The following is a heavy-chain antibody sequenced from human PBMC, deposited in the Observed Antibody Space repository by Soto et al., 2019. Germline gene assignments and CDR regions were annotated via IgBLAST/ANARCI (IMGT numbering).Heavy chain of an antibody. CDR1: GFTFSNYA. D-gene: IGHD1-1*01. V-gene: IGHV3-23*01. CDR3: ARNTIHPTHY. Sequence: EVQLLESGGGLVQPGGALRLSCAASGFTFSNYAMSWVRQAPGKGLEWVSAISSSGDSPYYADSVKGRFTVSRDNSKNTLNLQMNSLRVEDTAIYYCARNTIHPTHYRGQGTLVTVSS. CDR2: ISSSGDSP. J-gene: IGHJ4*02.